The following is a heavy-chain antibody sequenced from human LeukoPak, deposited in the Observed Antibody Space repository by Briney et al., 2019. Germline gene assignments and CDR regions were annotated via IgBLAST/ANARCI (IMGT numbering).Heavy chain of an antibody. V-gene: IGHV3-7*01. Sequence: GGSLRLSCAASGFTFSSYWMSWVRQAPGKGLECVANTKEDGSEQYYVDSVKGRLSISRDNAKNSLYLHMNSLRAEDTAVYYCARDWLAGNPYHAFDLWGKGTMVTVSS. CDR2: TKEDGSEQ. D-gene: IGHD3-22*01. CDR1: GFTFSSYW. J-gene: IGHJ3*01. CDR3: ARDWLAGNPYHAFDL.